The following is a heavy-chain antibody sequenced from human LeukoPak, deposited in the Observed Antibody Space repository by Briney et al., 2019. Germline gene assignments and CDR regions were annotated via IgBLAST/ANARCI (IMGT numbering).Heavy chain of an antibody. CDR3: AREGAPQLSSYFDH. D-gene: IGHD1-1*01. V-gene: IGHV1-2*02. Sequence: ASVKVSCKASGYTFTAYYIHWVRQAPGQGLEWMGWINPDTGGTNFAQRFQGRVTMTRDTSINTAYMELSSLRSDDTAMYYCAREGAPQLSSYFDHWGQGTLVTVSS. CDR2: INPDTGGT. J-gene: IGHJ4*02. CDR1: GYTFTAYY.